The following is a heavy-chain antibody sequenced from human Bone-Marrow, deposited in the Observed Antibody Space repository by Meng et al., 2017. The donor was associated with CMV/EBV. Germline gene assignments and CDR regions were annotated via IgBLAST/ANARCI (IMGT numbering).Heavy chain of an antibody. CDR1: GFTFSSYW. V-gene: IGHV3-15*01. Sequence: GESPKIPCAASGFTFSSYWMSWVRQAPGKGPEWVGRIKSKTDGGTTDYAAPVKGRFTISRDDSKNTLYLQMNSLKTEDTAVYYCTAPRLNGYYYGMDVWGQGTTVTVYS. J-gene: IGHJ6*02. CDR3: TAPRLNGYYYGMDV. CDR2: IKSKTDGGTT. D-gene: IGHD2-8*01.